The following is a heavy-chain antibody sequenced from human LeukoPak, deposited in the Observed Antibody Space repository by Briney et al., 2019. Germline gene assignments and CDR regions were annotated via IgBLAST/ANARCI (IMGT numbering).Heavy chain of an antibody. CDR1: GFTFSSYS. J-gene: IGHJ5*02. CDR3: ARDPFEGSGSYLNWFDP. CDR2: ISSSSSYI. D-gene: IGHD3-10*01. V-gene: IGHV3-21*01. Sequence: GGSLRLSCAASGFTFSSYSMNWVRQAPGKGLEWVSSISSSSSYIYYADSVKGRFTISRDNAKNSLYLQTNSLRAEDTAVYYCARDPFEGSGSYLNWFDPWGQGTLVTVSS.